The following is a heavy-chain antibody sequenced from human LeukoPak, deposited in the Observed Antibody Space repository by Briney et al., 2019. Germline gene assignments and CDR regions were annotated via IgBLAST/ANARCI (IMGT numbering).Heavy chain of an antibody. J-gene: IGHJ4*02. Sequence: ASVKVSCKASGGTFSSYTISWVRQAPGQGLEWMGRIIPILGIANYAQKFQGRVTITADKSTSTAYMELSRLRSDDTAVYYCARAGDSYSVDYWGQGTLVTVSS. CDR2: IIPILGIA. CDR3: ARAGDSYSVDY. D-gene: IGHD3-10*01. CDR1: GGTFSSYT. V-gene: IGHV1-69*02.